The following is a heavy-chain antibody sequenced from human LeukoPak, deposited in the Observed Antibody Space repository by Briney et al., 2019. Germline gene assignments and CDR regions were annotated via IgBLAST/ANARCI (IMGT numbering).Heavy chain of an antibody. J-gene: IGHJ4*02. CDR3: ARHEPGGYYFDY. D-gene: IGHD2-8*02. CDR2: IYYSGST. CDR1: GFTFSSYA. Sequence: KTGGSLRLSCAASGFTFSSYAMSWIRQPPGKGLEWIGYIYYSGSTNYNPSLKSRVTISVDTSKNQFSLKLSSVTAADTAVYYCARHEPGGYYFDYWGQGTLVTVSS. V-gene: IGHV4-59*08.